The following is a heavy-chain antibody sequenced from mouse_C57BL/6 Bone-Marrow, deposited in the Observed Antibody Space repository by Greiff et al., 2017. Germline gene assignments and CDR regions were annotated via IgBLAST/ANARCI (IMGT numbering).Heavy chain of an antibody. V-gene: IGHV6-6*01. CDR1: GFTFSDAW. CDR3: TNSNWDWYFDV. CDR2: IRNKANNHAT. J-gene: IGHJ1*03. Sequence: EVKVEESGGGLVQPGGSMKLSCAASGFTFSDAWMDWVRQSPEKGLEWVAEIRNKANNHATYYAESVKGRFTISRDDSKSSVYLLMISLRAEDTGVYYCTNSNWDWYFDVWGTGTAVTVTS. D-gene: IGHD4-1*01.